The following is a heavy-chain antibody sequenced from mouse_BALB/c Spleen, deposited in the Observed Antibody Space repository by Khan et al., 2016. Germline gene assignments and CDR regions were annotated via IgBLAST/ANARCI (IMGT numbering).Heavy chain of an antibody. V-gene: IGHV9-3-1*01. CDR3: ARSQTARATGFAY. Sequence: QIQLVQSGPELKKPGETVKISCKASGYTFTNYGMNWVKQAPGKGLKWMGWMNTYTGEPTYADDFKGRFAFSLKTSASTAYLQINNLKTEDTATYFCARSQTARATGFAYWGQGTLVTVSA. D-gene: IGHD3-2*01. J-gene: IGHJ3*01. CDR1: GYTFTNYG. CDR2: MNTYTGEP.